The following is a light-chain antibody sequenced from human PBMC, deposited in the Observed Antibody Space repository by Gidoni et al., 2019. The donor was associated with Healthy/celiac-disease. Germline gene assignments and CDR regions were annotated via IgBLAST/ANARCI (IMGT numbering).Light chain of an antibody. Sequence: EIVLTQSPGTLSLSPGERATLSCRASQSVSSSYLAWSQQKPSQAPRLLIYGASSRATGIPDRFSGSGSGTDFTLTISRLEPEDFAVYYCQQYGSSPETFGQGTKVEIK. V-gene: IGKV3-20*01. CDR2: GAS. J-gene: IGKJ1*01. CDR3: QQYGSSPET. CDR1: QSVSSSY.